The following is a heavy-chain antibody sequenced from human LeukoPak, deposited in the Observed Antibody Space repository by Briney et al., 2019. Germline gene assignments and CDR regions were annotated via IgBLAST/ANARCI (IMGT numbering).Heavy chain of an antibody. V-gene: IGHV3-33*06. Sequence: PGGSLRLSCATSGFTFSSYGMHWVRQAPGKGLEWVAVIWYDGSNKYYADSVKGRFTFSRDNSKNTLYLQMNSLRAEDTAVYYCAKLTTVTTPGDAFDIWGQGTMVTVSS. CDR2: IWYDGSNK. CDR1: GFTFSSYG. D-gene: IGHD4-17*01. CDR3: AKLTTVTTPGDAFDI. J-gene: IGHJ3*02.